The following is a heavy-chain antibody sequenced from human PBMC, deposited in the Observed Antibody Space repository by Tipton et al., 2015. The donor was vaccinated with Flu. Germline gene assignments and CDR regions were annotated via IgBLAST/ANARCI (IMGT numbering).Heavy chain of an antibody. CDR2: INHSGST. CDR3: ARGRSRYCSSTSCYPPRYYYYYMDV. J-gene: IGHJ6*03. V-gene: IGHV4-38-2*01. Sequence: TLSLTCAVSGYSISSGYYWGWIRQPPGKGLEWIGEINHSGSTNYNPSLKSRVTISVDTSKNQFSLKLSSVTAADTAVYYCARGRSRYCSSTSCYPPRYYYYYMDVWGKGTTVTVSS. D-gene: IGHD2-2*01. CDR1: GYSISSGYY.